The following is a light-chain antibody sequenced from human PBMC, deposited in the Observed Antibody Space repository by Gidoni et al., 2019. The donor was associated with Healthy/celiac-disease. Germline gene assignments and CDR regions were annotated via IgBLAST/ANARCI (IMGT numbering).Light chain of an antibody. CDR2: AAS. Sequence: DIQMTQSPSSLSASVGDRVTITGRASQSISSYLNWYQQKPGKAPKLLIYAASSLQSGVPSRFSGSGSGTDCTLTISSLQPEDFATNYCQQSYSTPQGTFGQXTKLEIK. CDR3: QQSYSTPQGT. V-gene: IGKV1-39*01. CDR1: QSISSY. J-gene: IGKJ2*01.